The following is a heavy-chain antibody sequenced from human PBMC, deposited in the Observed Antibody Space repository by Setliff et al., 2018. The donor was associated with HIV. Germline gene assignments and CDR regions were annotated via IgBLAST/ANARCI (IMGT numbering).Heavy chain of an antibody. J-gene: IGHJ4*02. V-gene: IGHV4-59*08. Sequence: SETLSLTCTVSGGSISSHYWSWIRQPPGKGLEWIGYMHYSGSTNYNPSLKSRVTISVDTSKNQFSLKLSSVTAADTAVYYCARRFGRALPDWGQGTLVTV. CDR3: ARRFGRALPD. D-gene: IGHD1-26*01. CDR1: GGSISSHY. CDR2: MHYSGST.